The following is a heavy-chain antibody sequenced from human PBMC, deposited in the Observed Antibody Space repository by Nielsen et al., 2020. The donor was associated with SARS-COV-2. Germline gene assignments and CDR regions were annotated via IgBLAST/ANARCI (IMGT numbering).Heavy chain of an antibody. D-gene: IGHD3-3*01. Sequence: SGPTLVKPAPTLTLTCTFSGFSLSTSGMCVSWIGQPPGKALEWLARIDWDDDKYYSTSLKTRLTISKDTSKNQVVLTMTNMDPVDTATYYCARVRFLEWLGGMDVWGQGTTVTVSS. CDR1: GFSLSTSGMC. CDR2: IDWDDDK. J-gene: IGHJ6*02. V-gene: IGHV2-70*11. CDR3: ARVRFLEWLGGMDV.